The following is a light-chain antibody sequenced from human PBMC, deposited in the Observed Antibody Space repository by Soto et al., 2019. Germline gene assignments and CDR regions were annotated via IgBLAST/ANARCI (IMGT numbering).Light chain of an antibody. CDR1: QSVTDNY. CDR3: QQYGNPPT. J-gene: IGKJ1*01. CDR2: GAT. V-gene: IGKV3-20*01. Sequence: EIVLTQSPATLSLSPGERASLSCRASQSVTDNYVAWYQQKPGQAPRLLIHGATFRATAVPDGFSGSGSGTDFALTISSLEPEDFAGYHCQQYGNPPTFGQGTKVEIK.